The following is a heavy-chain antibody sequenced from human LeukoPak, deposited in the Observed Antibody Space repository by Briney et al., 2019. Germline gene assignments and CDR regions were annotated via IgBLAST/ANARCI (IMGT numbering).Heavy chain of an antibody. D-gene: IGHD3/OR15-3a*01. Sequence: SETLSLTCTVSGGSISSHYWSWIRQPAGKGLEWIGHMYISGSTDYNPSLKSRVTMSVETSKNQFSLKLSSVTAADTAVYYCAREVRTGYWPHVHYYYYMDVWAKGPRSPSP. CDR1: GGSISSHY. J-gene: IGHJ6*03. CDR2: MYISGST. V-gene: IGHV4-4*07. CDR3: AREVRTGYWPHVHYYYYMDV.